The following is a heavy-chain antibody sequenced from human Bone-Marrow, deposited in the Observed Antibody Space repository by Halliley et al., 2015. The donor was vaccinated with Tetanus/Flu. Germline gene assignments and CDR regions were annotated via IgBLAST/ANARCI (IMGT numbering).Heavy chain of an antibody. J-gene: IGHJ4*02. CDR1: GFTFSEYG. CDR3: AKDKDKYGYRIAES. CDR2: ISYDGFNE. D-gene: IGHD5-18*01. Sequence: SLRLSCTASGFTFSEYGMHWVRQAPGKGLEWLAVISYDGFNEYYADSVKGRFTISRDNSKNTLYLQVDSLRVEDTAVFYCAKDKDKYGYRIAESWGQGTLVTASS. V-gene: IGHV3-30*18.